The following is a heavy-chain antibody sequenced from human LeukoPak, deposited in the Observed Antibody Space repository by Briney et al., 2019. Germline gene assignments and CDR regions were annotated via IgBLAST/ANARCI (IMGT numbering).Heavy chain of an antibody. J-gene: IGHJ4*02. V-gene: IGHV3-30*19. CDR1: EFIFSNYG. CDR2: ISYDGDNK. CDR3: ARGGPTYSYGYYFDS. Sequence: GGSLRLSCVASEFIFSNYGMHWVRQAPGKGLEWVSLISYDGDNKYYADSVKGRVTDSRDNSKSTLYPHVSSLRAEDTAVYYCARGGPTYSYGYYFDSWGQGTLVTVSS. D-gene: IGHD5-18*01.